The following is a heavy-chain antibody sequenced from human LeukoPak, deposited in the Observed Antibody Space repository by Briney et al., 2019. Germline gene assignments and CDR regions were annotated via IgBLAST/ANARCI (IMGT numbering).Heavy chain of an antibody. Sequence: GGSLRPSCAASGFTFSSYEMNWVRQAPGTGLGWVSYISSSGSTIYYADSVKGRFTISRDHVNNSLYLQMNSLRAEDTAVYYCARDLYYGSGSYYHDYWGRGTLVTVSS. CDR2: ISSSGSTI. CDR1: GFTFSSYE. V-gene: IGHV3-48*03. D-gene: IGHD3-10*01. J-gene: IGHJ4*02. CDR3: ARDLYYGSGSYYHDY.